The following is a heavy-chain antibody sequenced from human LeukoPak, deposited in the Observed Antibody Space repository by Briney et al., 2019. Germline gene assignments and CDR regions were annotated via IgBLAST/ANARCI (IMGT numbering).Heavy chain of an antibody. Sequence: SETLSLTCAVYGGSFSDYYWNWIRQPPGKGLEWIGEINARGDTNYNPSLKSRVNISVDTSKKQFSLRLTSMIAADTALYYCARGQVPAARGYNWFDPWGQGTLVTVSS. CDR3: ARGQVPAARGYNWFDP. CDR2: INARGDT. CDR1: GGSFSDYY. D-gene: IGHD2-2*01. V-gene: IGHV4-34*01. J-gene: IGHJ5*02.